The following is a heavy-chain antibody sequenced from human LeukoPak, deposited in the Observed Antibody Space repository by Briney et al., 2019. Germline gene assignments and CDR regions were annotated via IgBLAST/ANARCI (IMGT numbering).Heavy chain of an antibody. CDR1: GGTFSSYA. D-gene: IGHD3-9*01. V-gene: IGHV1-69*04. CDR3: ARMGYDILTGYYEGRDYFDY. J-gene: IGHJ4*02. CDR2: IIPILGIA. Sequence: GSSVKVSCKASGGTFSSYAISWVRQAPGQGLEWMGRIIPILGIANYAQKFQGRVTITADKSTSTAYMELSSLRSEDTAVYYCARMGYDILTGYYEGRDYFDYWGQGTLVTVSS.